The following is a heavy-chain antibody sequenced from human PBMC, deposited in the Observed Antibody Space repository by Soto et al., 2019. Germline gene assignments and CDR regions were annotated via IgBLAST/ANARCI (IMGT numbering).Heavy chain of an antibody. CDR3: ARSDRDYAYALNV. D-gene: IGHD3-16*01. CDR2: LYSGGRI. CDR1: VFTVSDNY. J-gene: IGHJ6*01. V-gene: IGHV3-53*01. Sequence: WGDLLVSCAASVFTVSDNYITWVRQAPGKGLEWVSLLYSGGRIYYADSVKGRFTISRDTSKNTLYLQMNSLRTEDTAVYYCARSDRDYAYALNVWGQGTTVTVSS.